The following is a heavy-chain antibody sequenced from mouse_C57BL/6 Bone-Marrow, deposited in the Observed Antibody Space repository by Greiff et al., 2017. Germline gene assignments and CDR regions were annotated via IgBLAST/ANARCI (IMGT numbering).Heavy chain of an antibody. V-gene: IGHV1-54*01. CDR2: INPGSGGT. CDR3: ARSLLLRAWFAY. D-gene: IGHD1-1*01. J-gene: IGHJ3*01. CDR1: GYAFTNYL. Sequence: QVQLQQSGAELVRPGTSVKVSCKASGYAFTNYLIEWVKQRPGQGLEWIGVINPGSGGTNYNEKFKGKATLTADKYSSTAYMQLSSLTSEDSAVYFCARSLLLRAWFAYWGQGTLVTVSA.